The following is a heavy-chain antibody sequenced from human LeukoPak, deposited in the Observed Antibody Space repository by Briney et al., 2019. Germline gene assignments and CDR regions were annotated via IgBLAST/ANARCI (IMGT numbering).Heavy chain of an antibody. D-gene: IGHD3-22*01. J-gene: IGHJ4*02. V-gene: IGHV3-11*04. CDR3: ARAGITMIAPWYDY. Sequence: GGSLRLSCAASGFTFSDYYMSWIRQAPGKGLEWVSYISSSGSTIYYADPVKGRFTISRDNAKNSLYLQMNSLRAEDTAVYYCARAGITMIAPWYDYWGQGTLVTVSS. CDR1: GFTFSDYY. CDR2: ISSSGSTI.